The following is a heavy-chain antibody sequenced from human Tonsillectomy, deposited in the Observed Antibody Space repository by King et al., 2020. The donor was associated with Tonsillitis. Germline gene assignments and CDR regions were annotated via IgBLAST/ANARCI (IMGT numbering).Heavy chain of an antibody. J-gene: IGHJ4*02. CDR2: ISYDGSNK. D-gene: IGHD6-13*01. V-gene: IGHV3-30*04. CDR3: ATESLASDYSSSWYVPFDY. Sequence: VQLVESGGGVVQPGRFLRLSCAASGFTFSSYPMHWVRQAPGKGLEWVAVISYDGSNKYYADSVKGRFTISRDNSKNTLFLQMSSLRAEDTAVYYCATESLASDYSSSWYVPFDYWGQGTLVTVSS. CDR1: GFTFSSYP.